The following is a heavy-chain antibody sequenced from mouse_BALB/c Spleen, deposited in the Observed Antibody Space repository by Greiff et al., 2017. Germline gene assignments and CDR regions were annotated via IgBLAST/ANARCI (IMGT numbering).Heavy chain of an antibody. CDR3: ARDRATMITTWAMDY. D-gene: IGHD2-4*01. J-gene: IGHJ4*01. CDR2: ISSGGST. Sequence: EVQGVESGGGLVKPGGSLKLSCAASGFTFSSYAMSWVRQTPEKRLEWVASISSGGSTYYPDSVKGRFTISRDNAKNNLYLQMSSLKSEDTAMYYCARDRATMITTWAMDYWGQGTSVTVSS. V-gene: IGHV5-6-5*01. CDR1: GFTFSSYA.